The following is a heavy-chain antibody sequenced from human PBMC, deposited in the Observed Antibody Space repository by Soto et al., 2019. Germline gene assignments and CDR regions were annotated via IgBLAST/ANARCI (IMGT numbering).Heavy chain of an antibody. CDR1: GFSLSTSGVD. CDR2: IYWDDDK. Sequence: QITLKESGPTLVKPTQTLTLTCTFSGFSLSTSGVDVGWIRQPPGKALEWLALIYWDDDKRYSPSLKSRLTITKDTSKSPVVLTMTNMDPLDTATYYCAHRRRYSNSPEYFVAYWGQGTLVTVSS. J-gene: IGHJ4*02. CDR3: AHRRRYSNSPEYFVAY. V-gene: IGHV2-5*02. D-gene: IGHD6-6*01.